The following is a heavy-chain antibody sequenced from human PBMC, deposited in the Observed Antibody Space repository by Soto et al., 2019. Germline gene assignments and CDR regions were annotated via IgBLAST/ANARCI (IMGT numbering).Heavy chain of an antibody. CDR2: VSGSGLGP. CDR3: ATSTISGSYFSIFDR. V-gene: IGHV3-23*01. J-gene: IGHJ4*02. CDR1: GITFSSYA. D-gene: IGHD3-10*01. Sequence: GGSLRLSCAASGITFSSYALGWVRQAPGKGLQWVSSVSGSGLGPYYADSVKGRFTVSRDNSKNMLFLQMNSLRAEDTALYYCATSTISGSYFSIFDRWGQGTLVTVSS.